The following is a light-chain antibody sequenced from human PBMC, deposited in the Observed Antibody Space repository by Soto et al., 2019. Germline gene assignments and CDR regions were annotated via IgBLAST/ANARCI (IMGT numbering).Light chain of an antibody. V-gene: IGKV1-39*01. CDR2: GAS. Sequence: DIQMTQSPSSLSASVGDRVTITCRASQNIDNYLNWYQRKPGKAPKLLIYGASSLQRGVPSRFSGSGSGTDFTLTISTLQPEDFATFYCQQSYSVPLTFGGGTKVEIK. CDR1: QNIDNY. J-gene: IGKJ4*01. CDR3: QQSYSVPLT.